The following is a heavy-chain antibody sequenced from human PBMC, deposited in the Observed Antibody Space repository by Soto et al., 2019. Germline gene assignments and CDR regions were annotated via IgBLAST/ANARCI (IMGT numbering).Heavy chain of an antibody. CDR1: GLTFSSYG. CDR2: ISYDGNKK. J-gene: IGHJ4*02. CDR3: AKDDSSRIHYFHY. V-gene: IGHV3-30*18. Sequence: GGSLRLSCAASGLTFSSYGMHWVRQAPGKGLEWVAVISYDGNKKYYADSVKGRFTISRDNSKNTLYLQMNSLRAEDTAVYYCAKDDSSRIHYFHYLGQGTLVTVS. D-gene: IGHD5-18*01.